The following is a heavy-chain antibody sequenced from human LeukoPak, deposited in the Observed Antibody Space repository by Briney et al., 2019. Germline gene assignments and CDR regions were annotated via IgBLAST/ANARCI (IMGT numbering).Heavy chain of an antibody. Sequence: GGSLRLSCAASGFSFSSYAMSWVRQAPGKGLEWVSGISASGGRTYYADSVKGRFTISRDNSKKMIYLQMNSLRAEDTAVYYCAKGKVNHDGAFDIWGLGTMVIVS. CDR1: GFSFSSYA. J-gene: IGHJ3*02. CDR2: ISASGGRT. V-gene: IGHV3-23*01. CDR3: AKGKVNHDGAFDI. D-gene: IGHD3-16*01.